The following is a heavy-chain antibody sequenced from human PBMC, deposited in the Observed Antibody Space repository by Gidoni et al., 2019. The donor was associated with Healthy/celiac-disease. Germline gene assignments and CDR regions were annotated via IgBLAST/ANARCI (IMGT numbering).Heavy chain of an antibody. Sequence: QVQLPESGPGLVTPSETLSLTCTVSGGSISSYYWSWIRQPPGKGLEWSWYSYYSGSTKYNPSLKSRGTIAVDTSKNQFSLKLSSVTAADTSVYYCARLVGATSWFDPGGQGTLVTVSS. CDR3: ARLVGATSWFDP. CDR2: SYYSGST. J-gene: IGHJ5*02. CDR1: GGSISSYY. V-gene: IGHV4-59*08. D-gene: IGHD1-26*01.